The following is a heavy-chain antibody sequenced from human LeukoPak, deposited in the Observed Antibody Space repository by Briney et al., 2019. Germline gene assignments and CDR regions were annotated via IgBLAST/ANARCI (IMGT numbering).Heavy chain of an antibody. CDR2: ISGSGGST. Sequence: GGSLRLSCAASGFTFSSYAMSWVRQAPGKGLEWVSAISGSGGSTYYADSVKGRFTISRDNSKNTLYLQMNSLRAEDTAVYYCAKGSTYDFWSGFSHGIADYWGQGTLVTVSS. D-gene: IGHD3-3*01. V-gene: IGHV3-23*01. J-gene: IGHJ4*02. CDR1: GFTFSSYA. CDR3: AKGSTYDFWSGFSHGIADY.